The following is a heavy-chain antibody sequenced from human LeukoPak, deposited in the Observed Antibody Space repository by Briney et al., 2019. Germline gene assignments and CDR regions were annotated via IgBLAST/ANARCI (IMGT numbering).Heavy chain of an antibody. CDR2: ISYDGSNK. CDR1: GFTFSGFP. J-gene: IGHJ6*02. V-gene: IGHV3-30*18. Sequence: PGRSLRLSCAASGFTFSGFPMHWVRQGPGKGPEWVAVISYDGSNKYYGDSVKGRFTISRENSKNTLYLQMNSLRADDTAVYYCAKIYWGGSGSNYYGMDVWGQGTTVTVSS. CDR3: AKIYWGGSGSNYYGMDV. D-gene: IGHD3-10*01.